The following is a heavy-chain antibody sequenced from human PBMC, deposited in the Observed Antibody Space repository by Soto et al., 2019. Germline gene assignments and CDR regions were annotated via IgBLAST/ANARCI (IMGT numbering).Heavy chain of an antibody. V-gene: IGHV6-1*01. CDR1: GDSVSSNIAS. Sequence: PSQTLSLTCVISGDSVSSNIASWSWIRQSPSRGLEWLGRTYYRSKWYSYYALSVKSRITINPDTSKNQFSLHLSSVTPEATAVYYCAYVQHPAFFYYWAQGTPDTVSS. D-gene: IGHD3-16*01. J-gene: IGHJ4*02. CDR2: TYYRSKWYS. CDR3: AYVQHPAFFYY.